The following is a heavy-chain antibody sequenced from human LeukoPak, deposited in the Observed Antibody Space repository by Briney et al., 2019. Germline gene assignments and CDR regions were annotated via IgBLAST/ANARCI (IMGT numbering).Heavy chain of an antibody. CDR1: GFTVSSNY. CDR2: IYSGSSST. J-gene: IGHJ4*02. CDR3: AREASIVVRCSDY. V-gene: IGHV3-53*04. Sequence: GGSLRLSCAASGFTVSSNYMSWVRQAPGKGLEWVSVIYSGSSSTYYTDSVKGRFTISRHNSKNTLYLQMNSLRAEDMAVYYCAREASIVVRCSDYWGQGTLVTVSS. D-gene: IGHD6-6*01.